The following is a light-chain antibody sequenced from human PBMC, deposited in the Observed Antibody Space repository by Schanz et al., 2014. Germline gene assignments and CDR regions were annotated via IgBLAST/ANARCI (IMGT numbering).Light chain of an antibody. Sequence: SALTQPASVSGSPGQSITISCTETSSDVGNFDLVSWFQQHPGKAPKLIIYEGNKRPSGISNRFSGSKSGNTASLTISGLQAEDEADYYCSSYAGSNTLVFGGGTKLTVL. CDR2: EGN. V-gene: IGLV2-23*01. CDR3: SSYAGSNTLV. J-gene: IGLJ3*02. CDR1: SSDVGNFDL.